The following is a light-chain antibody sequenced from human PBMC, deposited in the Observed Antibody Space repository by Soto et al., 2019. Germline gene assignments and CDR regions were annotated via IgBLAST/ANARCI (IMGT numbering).Light chain of an antibody. CDR3: QQRSNGPAYT. J-gene: IGKJ2*01. Sequence: EVVLTQSPATLSLSPGERATLSCRASQSVSSHLAWYQQKPGQAPRLLIYDASNRATGIPGRFSGSGSGTDFSLTISSLAPEDFAVYFCQQRSNGPAYTFGQGTRLDIK. V-gene: IGKV3-11*01. CDR1: QSVSSH. CDR2: DAS.